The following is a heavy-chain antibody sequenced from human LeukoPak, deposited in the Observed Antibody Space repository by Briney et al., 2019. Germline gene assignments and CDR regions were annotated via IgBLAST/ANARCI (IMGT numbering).Heavy chain of an antibody. V-gene: IGHV4-59*08. CDR3: ASSYYYDSSGYFVY. D-gene: IGHD3-22*01. J-gene: IGHJ4*02. Sequence: PSETLSLTCTVSGGSISSYYWSWIRQPPGKGLEWIGYIYYSGSTNYNPSLKSRVTILVDTSKNQFSLKLSSVTAADTAVYYCASSYYYDSSGYFVYWGQGTLVTVSS. CDR2: IYYSGST. CDR1: GGSISSYY.